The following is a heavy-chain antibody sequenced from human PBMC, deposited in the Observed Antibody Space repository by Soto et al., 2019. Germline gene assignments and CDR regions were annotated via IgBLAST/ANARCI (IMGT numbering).Heavy chain of an antibody. J-gene: IGHJ6*02. CDR2: ISGSGTST. CDR3: AKAYGGYPYYYAMDV. Sequence: PGGSLRLSCAASGFTFSTYAINWVRQAPGKGLEWVSTISGSGTSTYYPDSVKGRFTISRDNSKNTLYLQMNSLRAEDTAVYYCAKAYGGYPYYYAMDVWGQGTTVTVSS. CDR1: GFTFSTYA. D-gene: IGHD4-17*01. V-gene: IGHV3-23*01.